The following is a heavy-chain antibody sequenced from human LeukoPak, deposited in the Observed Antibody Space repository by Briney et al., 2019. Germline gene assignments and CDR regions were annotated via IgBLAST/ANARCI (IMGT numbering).Heavy chain of an antibody. Sequence: GGSLRLSCAASGFTFSSYSMNWVRQAPGKGLEWVSSISSSSSYIYYADSVKGRFTISRDNSKNTLYLQMNSLRAEDTAVYYCAKDPAARHYFDYWGQGTLVTVSS. CDR1: GFTFSSYS. D-gene: IGHD6-6*01. V-gene: IGHV3-21*04. CDR2: ISSSSSYI. J-gene: IGHJ4*02. CDR3: AKDPAARHYFDY.